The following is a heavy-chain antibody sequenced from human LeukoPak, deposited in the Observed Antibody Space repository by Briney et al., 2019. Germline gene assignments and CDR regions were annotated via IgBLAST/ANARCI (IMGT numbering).Heavy chain of an antibody. CDR3: ARLSCSSTTCPYYFDY. V-gene: IGHV5-51*01. D-gene: IGHD2-2*01. J-gene: IGHJ4*02. CDR1: GYRFTTDW. Sequence: GESLKISCKGSGYRFTTDWIGWVRQMPGKGLDWMGIIYPGDSDTRYSPSFQGQVTISADKSISTAYLQWSSLKASDTAMYYCARLSCSSTTCPYYFDYWGKGTLVTVSS. CDR2: IYPGDSDT.